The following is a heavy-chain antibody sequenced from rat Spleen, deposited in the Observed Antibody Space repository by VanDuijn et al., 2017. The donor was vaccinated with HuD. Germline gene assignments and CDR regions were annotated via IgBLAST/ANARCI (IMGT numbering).Heavy chain of an antibody. Sequence: EVQLVESGGGLVQPGRSLKLSCVASGFTFNFHWMTWIRQAPGKGLEWVASITNTGDNTYYADSVKGRFTISRDNAKSILFLQMNSLRSEDTATYYCTTVLQGHGFAYWGQGTLVTVSS. CDR2: ITNTGDNT. CDR1: GFTFNFHW. D-gene: IGHD1-1*01. J-gene: IGHJ3*01. CDR3: TTVLQGHGFAY. V-gene: IGHV5-31*01.